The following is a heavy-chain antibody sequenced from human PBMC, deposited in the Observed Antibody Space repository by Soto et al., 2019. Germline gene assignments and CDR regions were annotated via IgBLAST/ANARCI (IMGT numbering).Heavy chain of an antibody. CDR2: IYYSGST. Sequence: SETLSLTCTVSGGSISSSSYYWGWIRQPPGKGLEWIGSIYYSGSTYYNPSLKSRVTISVDTSKNQFSLKLSSVTAADTAVYYCATMDYDYVWGSYRPYYFDYWGQGTLVTVSS. CDR3: ATMDYDYVWGSYRPYYFDY. D-gene: IGHD3-16*02. J-gene: IGHJ4*02. V-gene: IGHV4-39*01. CDR1: GGSISSSSYY.